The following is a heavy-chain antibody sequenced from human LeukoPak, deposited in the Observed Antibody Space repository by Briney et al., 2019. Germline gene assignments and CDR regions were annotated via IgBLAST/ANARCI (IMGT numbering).Heavy chain of an antibody. V-gene: IGHV3-21*04. CDR3: ARDKSYGDSEDY. CDR2: IPGSSSSK. CDR1: GFTFSSYT. Sequence: GRSLRLSCVASGFTFSSYTMNWVRQAPGKGLEWVSSIPGSSSSKYYADSVKGRFTISRDNAKNSLSLQMNSLRAEDTALYYCARDKSYGDSEDYWGQGTLVTVSS. J-gene: IGHJ4*02. D-gene: IGHD4-17*01.